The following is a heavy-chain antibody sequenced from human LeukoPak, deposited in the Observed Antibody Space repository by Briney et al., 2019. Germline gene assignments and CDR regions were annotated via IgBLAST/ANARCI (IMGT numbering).Heavy chain of an antibody. V-gene: IGHV4-34*01. Sequence: SETLSLTCAVYGGSFSGYYWSWIRQPPGKGLEWIGEINHSGSTNYNPSLKSRVTISVDTSKNQFSLKLSSVTAADTAVYYCARLPLDVWGSYRPIDYWGQGTLVTVSS. CDR2: INHSGST. CDR1: GGSFSGYY. D-gene: IGHD3-16*02. CDR3: ARLPLDVWGSYRPIDY. J-gene: IGHJ4*02.